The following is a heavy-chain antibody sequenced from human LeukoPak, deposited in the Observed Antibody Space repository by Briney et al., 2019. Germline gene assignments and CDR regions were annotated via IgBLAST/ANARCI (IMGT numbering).Heavy chain of an antibody. CDR2: IRSKAYGGTT. D-gene: IGHD3-22*01. Sequence: GGSLRLSCAASGFTFDDYTMHWVRQAPGKGLEWVSFIRSKAYGGTTEYAASVKGRFTISRDDSKSIAYLQMNSLKTEDTAVYYCTTASYDRDDYWGQGTLVTVSS. CDR1: GFTFDDYT. J-gene: IGHJ4*02. CDR3: TTASYDRDDY. V-gene: IGHV3-49*04.